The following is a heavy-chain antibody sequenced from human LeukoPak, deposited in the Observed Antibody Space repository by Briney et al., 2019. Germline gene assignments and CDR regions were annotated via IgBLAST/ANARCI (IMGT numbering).Heavy chain of an antibody. J-gene: IGHJ4*02. D-gene: IGHD6-13*01. CDR1: GFSVSGYW. CDR2: IKQDGSEK. CDR3: AREWQGGIAAAGTRIEGDY. V-gene: IGHV3-7*01. Sequence: GGSLRLSCAVSGFSVSGYWMTWVRQAPGKGLEWVANIKQDGSEKNYVDSVKGRFTISRDNAENSLFPQMNSLRVEDTAVYYCAREWQGGIAAAGTRIEGDYWGQGTLVAVSS.